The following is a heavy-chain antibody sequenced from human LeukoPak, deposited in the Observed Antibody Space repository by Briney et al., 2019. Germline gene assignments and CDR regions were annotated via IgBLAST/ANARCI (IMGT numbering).Heavy chain of an antibody. CDR1: GYTFTGYY. CDR2: INPNSGGT. J-gene: IGHJ5*02. CDR3: ARGACSSTSCYAAGYYQGTNWFDP. V-gene: IGHV1-2*02. D-gene: IGHD2-2*01. Sequence: GASVKVSCKASGYTFTGYYMHWVRQAPGQGLEWMGWINPNSGGTNYAQKFQGRVTMTRDTSISTAYMELSRLRSDDTAVYYCARGACSSTSCYAAGYYQGTNWFDPWGQGTLVTVSS.